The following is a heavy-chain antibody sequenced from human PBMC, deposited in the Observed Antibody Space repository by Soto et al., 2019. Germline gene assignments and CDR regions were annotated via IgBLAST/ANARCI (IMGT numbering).Heavy chain of an antibody. V-gene: IGHV3-30-3*01. CDR2: ISYDVSNK. J-gene: IGHJ5*02. CDR3: ARDLGSSWYVKWFDP. Sequence: QVQLVESGGGVVQPGRSLRLSCAASGFTFSSYAMHSVRQAPGKGLEWVAFISYDVSNKDYADSVKGRFTISRDNSKNTLYLQMNSLRAEDTAVYYCARDLGSSWYVKWFDPWGQGTLVTVSS. D-gene: IGHD6-13*01. CDR1: GFTFSSYA.